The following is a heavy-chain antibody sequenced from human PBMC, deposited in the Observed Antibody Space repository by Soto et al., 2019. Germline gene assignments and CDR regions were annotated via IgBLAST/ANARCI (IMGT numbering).Heavy chain of an antibody. CDR1: GDTFTTYD. V-gene: IGHV1-8*01. CDR2: INPNSGNI. J-gene: IGHJ4*01. Sequence: GPVKVSCKASGDTFTTYDINWVRQATGHGLEWMGWINPNSGNIGYAQRFQGRVTMTRDTAIRTAYMEVRSLRSDDTAVYYCARGRASGSYYLLDHSAHGTLVTV. CDR3: ARGRASGSYYLLDH. D-gene: IGHD3-10*01.